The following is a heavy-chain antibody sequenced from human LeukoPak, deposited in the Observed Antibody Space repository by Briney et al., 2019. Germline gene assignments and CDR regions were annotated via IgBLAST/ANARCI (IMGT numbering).Heavy chain of an antibody. J-gene: IGHJ4*02. CDR3: ARYKFGYYGSGSYFDY. V-gene: IGHV4-34*01. Sequence: PSETLSLTCAVYGGSFSGYYWSWLRQPPGKGLEWIGEINHSGSTNYNPSLKSRVTISVDTSKNQFSLKLSSVTAADTAVYYCARYKFGYYGSGSYFDYWGQGTLVTVSS. CDR1: GGSFSGYY. CDR2: INHSGST. D-gene: IGHD3-10*01.